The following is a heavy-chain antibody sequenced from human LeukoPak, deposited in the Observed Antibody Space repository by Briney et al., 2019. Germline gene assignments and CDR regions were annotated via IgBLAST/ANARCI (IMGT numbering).Heavy chain of an antibody. Sequence: SETLSLTCTVSGGSISSYYWSWIRQPPGKGPEWIGYIYYSGSTNYNPSLKSRVTISVDTSKNQFSLKLSSVTAADTAVYYCAKTGDYYGSGSYRNWFDPWGQGTLVTVSS. J-gene: IGHJ5*02. CDR1: GGSISSYY. V-gene: IGHV4-59*08. CDR2: IYYSGST. CDR3: AKTGDYYGSGSYRNWFDP. D-gene: IGHD3-10*01.